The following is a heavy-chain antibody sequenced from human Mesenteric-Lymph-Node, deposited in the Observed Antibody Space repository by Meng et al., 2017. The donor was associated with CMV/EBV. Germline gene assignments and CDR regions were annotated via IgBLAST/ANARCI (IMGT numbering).Heavy chain of an antibody. Sequence: GESLKISCAASGFIVSTVYISWVRQAPGKGLVWVSRINSDGSSTSYADSVKGRFTISRDNAKNTLYLQMNSLRAEDTAVYYCAREGGGVTIFGVVIIPNQVDYYYYGMDVWGQGTTVTVSS. CDR1: GFIVSTVY. D-gene: IGHD3-3*01. J-gene: IGHJ6*02. CDR2: INSDGSST. CDR3: AREGGGVTIFGVVIIPNQVDYYYYGMDV. V-gene: IGHV3-74*01.